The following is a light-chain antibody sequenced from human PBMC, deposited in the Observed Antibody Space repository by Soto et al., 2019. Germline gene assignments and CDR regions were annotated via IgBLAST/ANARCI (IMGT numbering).Light chain of an antibody. CDR1: QSVSSN. CDR3: QQYNNWPPLT. J-gene: IGKJ4*01. CDR2: GVS. Sequence: EIVMTQSPATLSVSPGERATLSCRASQSVSSNLAWYQQKPGQAPRLLIYGVSTRATGIPARFSGSGSGTEFPLTLRSLQSEDFAVYYCQQYNNWPPLTFGGGTKVEIK. V-gene: IGKV3-15*01.